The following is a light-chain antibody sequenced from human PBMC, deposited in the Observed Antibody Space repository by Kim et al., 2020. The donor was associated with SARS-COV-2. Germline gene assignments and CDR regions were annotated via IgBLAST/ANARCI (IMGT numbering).Light chain of an antibody. CDR2: GAS. J-gene: IGKJ1*01. Sequence: SPGERATRACRASQGVSSNSLAWYQQKPGQAPRLLIYGASSRATGIPDRFSGSGSGTDFTLTITRLEPEDFAVYYCQQYSSSPATFGQGTKVDIK. CDR3: QQYSSSPAT. CDR1: QGVSSNS. V-gene: IGKV3-20*01.